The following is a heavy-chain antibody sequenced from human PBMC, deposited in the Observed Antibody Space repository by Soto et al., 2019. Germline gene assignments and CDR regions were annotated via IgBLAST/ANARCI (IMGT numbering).Heavy chain of an antibody. CDR1: GFTFSNAW. CDR2: IKSKTDGETS. V-gene: IGHV3-15*07. D-gene: IGHD2-15*01. Sequence: GGSLRLSCAVSGFTFSNAWMNWVRQAPGKGLEWVGRIKSKTDGETSDYAAPVKGRFTISRDDAKNTLYLQMNSLKASDTAIYYCVRQYMVAARNSPYYLDLWGQGILVTVSS. CDR3: VRQYMVAARNSPYYLDL. J-gene: IGHJ4*02.